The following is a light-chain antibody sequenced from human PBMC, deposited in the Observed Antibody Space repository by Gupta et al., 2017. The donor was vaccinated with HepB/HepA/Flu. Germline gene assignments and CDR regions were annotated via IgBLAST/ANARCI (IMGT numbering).Light chain of an antibody. CDR3: GTWDSSLSAVV. CDR1: SSNIGNNY. V-gene: IGLV1-51*01. J-gene: IGLJ2*01. Sequence: SVLTQPPPVSAAPGQKVTISCSGSSSNIGNNYVSWYQQLLRTTPKLIIYENNKRPSRITDRCSGSKSGKSSTLGSTGLQTGDDADYYCGTWDSSLSAVVFGGGTKLTVL. CDR2: ENN.